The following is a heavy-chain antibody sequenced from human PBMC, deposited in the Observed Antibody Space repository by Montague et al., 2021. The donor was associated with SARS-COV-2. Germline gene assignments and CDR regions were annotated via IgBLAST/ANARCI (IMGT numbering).Heavy chain of an antibody. CDR1: GGSVSSGSYY. CDR2: IYYSGST. Sequence: SETLSLTCTVSGGSVSSGSYYWSWIRQPPGKGLEWIGYIYYSGSTSYNPSLKSRVTISVDTSKNQFSLKLSSVTAADTAVYYCASSGWYPGWFDPWGQGTLVTVSS. J-gene: IGHJ5*02. CDR3: ASSGWYPGWFDP. D-gene: IGHD6-19*01. V-gene: IGHV4-61*01.